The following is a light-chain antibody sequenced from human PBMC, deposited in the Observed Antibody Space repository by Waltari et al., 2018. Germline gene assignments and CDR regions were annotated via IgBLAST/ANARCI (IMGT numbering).Light chain of an antibody. CDR3: QQYYNTPLT. CDR1: ESVLYSSNNKNH. V-gene: IGKV4-1*01. Sequence: DIVLTQSPESLAVSLGERATTSCKTSESVLYSSNNKNHLAWYQLKPGQPPRLLLYWASTRDSGVPDRFIGRRSETDFTHTVTSLQAEDVAVYYCQQYYNTPLTFGGGTKVEVK. J-gene: IGKJ4*01. CDR2: WAS.